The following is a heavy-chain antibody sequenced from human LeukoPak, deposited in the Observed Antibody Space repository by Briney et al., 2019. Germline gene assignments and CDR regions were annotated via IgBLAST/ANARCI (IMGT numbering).Heavy chain of an antibody. CDR3: AKTRGYSGYDYGYYGMDV. CDR1: GFTFSSYA. D-gene: IGHD5-12*01. V-gene: IGHV3-23*01. J-gene: IGHJ6*02. CDR2: ISGSGGST. Sequence: PGGSLRLSCAASGFTFSSYAMSWVRQAPGKGLEWVCGISGSGGSTYHADSVKGRFTISRDNSKNTLYLQMNGLRAEDTAVYYCAKTRGYSGYDYGYYGMDVWGQGTTVTVSS.